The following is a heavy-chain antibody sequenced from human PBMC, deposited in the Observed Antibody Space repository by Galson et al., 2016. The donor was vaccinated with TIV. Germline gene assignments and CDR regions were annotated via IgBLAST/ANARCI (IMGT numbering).Heavy chain of an antibody. V-gene: IGHV3-9*01. CDR2: MTWNGNEI. D-gene: IGHD1-26*01. J-gene: IGHJ3*01. Sequence: SLRLSCADSGFTFDDFVMHWVRQAPGKGLEWVSGMTWNGNEIGYADSVRGRFTISRDSATNSLYLQMNSLRPEDTALYFCSRGILGVHTVAFDVWGQGTMVTVS. CDR1: GFTFDDFV. CDR3: SRGILGVHTVAFDV.